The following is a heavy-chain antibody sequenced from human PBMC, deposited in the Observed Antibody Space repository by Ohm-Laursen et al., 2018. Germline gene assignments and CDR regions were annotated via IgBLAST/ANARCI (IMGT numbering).Heavy chain of an antibody. CDR2: LDRGGSA. D-gene: IGHD2-15*01. V-gene: IGHV3-53*01. CDR1: GFSVSSNY. Sequence: SLRLSCAASGFSVSSNYMSWVRQAPGKGLEWVSFLDRGGSAYYADSVKGRFTISRDNSKNTLYLQMNSLRAEDTAVYYCARGLIAAIDYWGQGTLVTVSS. CDR3: ARGLIAAIDY. J-gene: IGHJ4*02.